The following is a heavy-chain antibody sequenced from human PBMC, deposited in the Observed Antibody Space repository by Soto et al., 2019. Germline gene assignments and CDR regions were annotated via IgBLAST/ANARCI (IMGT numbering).Heavy chain of an antibody. D-gene: IGHD1-26*01. CDR2: ISAYNGNT. Sequence: ASVRVSCKASGYTLTSYGISWVRQAPGQGLEWMGWISAYNGNTNYAQKLQGRVTMTTDTSTSTAYMELRSLRSDDTAVYYCARSEEGATIDYWGQGTLVTVSS. V-gene: IGHV1-18*01. CDR1: GYTLTSYG. CDR3: ARSEEGATIDY. J-gene: IGHJ4*02.